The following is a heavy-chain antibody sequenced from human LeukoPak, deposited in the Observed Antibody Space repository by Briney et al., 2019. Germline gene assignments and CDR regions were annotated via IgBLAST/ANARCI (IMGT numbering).Heavy chain of an antibody. V-gene: IGHV3-30*02. CDR1: KFIFSDYG. J-gene: IGHJ4*02. D-gene: IGHD3-9*01. CDR2: IWYDGSDE. Sequence: GGSLRLSCAASKFIFSDYGMHWVRQAPGKGLEWVAFIWYDGSDEYYADSVKGRFTISRDNSKNTLYLQMKSLTTEDTAVYYCTSTWELVIIAGGQGTLVTVSS. CDR3: TSTWELVIIA.